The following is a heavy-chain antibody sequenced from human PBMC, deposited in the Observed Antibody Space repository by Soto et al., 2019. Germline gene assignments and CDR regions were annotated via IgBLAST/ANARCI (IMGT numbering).Heavy chain of an antibody. CDR1: GFTFSSYG. Sequence: GGSLRLSCAASGFTFSSYGMHWVRQAPGKGLEWVAVIWYDESNKYYADSVKGRFTISRDNSKNTLYLQMNSLRAEDTAVYYCARAVRARMITFGGAPWGQGTLVTVSS. D-gene: IGHD3-16*01. CDR3: ARAVRARMITFGGAP. V-gene: IGHV3-33*01. CDR2: IWYDESNK. J-gene: IGHJ5*02.